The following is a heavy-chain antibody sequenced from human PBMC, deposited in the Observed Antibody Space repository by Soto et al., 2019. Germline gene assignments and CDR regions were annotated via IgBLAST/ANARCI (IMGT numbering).Heavy chain of an antibody. CDR2: IYWDDDK. D-gene: IGHD3-16*01. Sequence: QITLKESGPTLVKPTQTLTLTCTISGFSLITSGVGVGWIRQPPGKALEWLALIYWDDDKRYSPSLKSRLTLTKDTSKIQVVLTMTTMDTVDTATPYCAHIVTGCFTWGRGALVTVSS. J-gene: IGHJ5*02. CDR1: GFSLITSGVG. CDR3: AHIVTGCFT. V-gene: IGHV2-5*02.